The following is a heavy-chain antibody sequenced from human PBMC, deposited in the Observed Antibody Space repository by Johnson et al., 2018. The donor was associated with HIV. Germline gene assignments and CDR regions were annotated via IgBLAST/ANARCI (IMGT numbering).Heavy chain of an antibody. D-gene: IGHD3-3*01. CDR3: ARQPDNFWSSDAFDI. V-gene: IGHV3-11*04. Sequence: QVQLVASGGGLVKPGGSLRLSCAASGFSFSDYYMSWIRQAPWKGLEWVSYISSSGSTIYYADSVVKGRFTISRDNAKNSVFLQMNSLRVEDTAIYYCARQPDNFWSSDAFDIWGQGTMVTVSS. CDR2: ISSSGSTI. J-gene: IGHJ3*02. CDR1: GFSFSDYY.